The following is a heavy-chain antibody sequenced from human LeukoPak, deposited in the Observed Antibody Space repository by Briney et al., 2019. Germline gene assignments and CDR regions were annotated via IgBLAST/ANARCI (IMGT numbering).Heavy chain of an antibody. CDR3: AHLSDVPVEYYYDSSGYSIPLDAFDI. V-gene: IGHV2-5*02. CDR2: IYWDDDK. CDR1: GFSLSTSGVG. J-gene: IGHJ3*02. Sequence: SGPTLVKPTQTLTLTCTFSGFSLSTSGVGVGWIRQPPGKALEWLALIYWDDDKRYSPSLKSRLTITKDTSKNQVVLTMTNMDPVDTATHYCAHLSDVPVEYYYDSSGYSIPLDAFDIWGQGTMVTVSS. D-gene: IGHD3-22*01.